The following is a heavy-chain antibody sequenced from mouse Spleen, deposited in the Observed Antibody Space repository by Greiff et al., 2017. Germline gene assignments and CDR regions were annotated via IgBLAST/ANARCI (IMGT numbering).Heavy chain of an antibody. CDR1: GYSITSGYD. J-gene: IGHJ2*01. V-gene: IGHV3-1*01. CDR2: ISYSGST. CDR3: ARGGYYDYNYFDY. D-gene: IGHD2-4*01. Sequence: DVQLQESGPGMVKPSQSLSLTCTVTGYSITSGYDWHWIRHFPGNKLEWMGYISYSGSTNYNPSLKSRISITHDTSKNHFFLKLNSVTTEDTATYYCARGGYYDYNYFDYWGQGTTLTVSS.